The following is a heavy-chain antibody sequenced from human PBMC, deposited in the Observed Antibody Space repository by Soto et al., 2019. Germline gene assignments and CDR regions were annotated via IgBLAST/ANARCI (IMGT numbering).Heavy chain of an antibody. D-gene: IGHD1-26*01. CDR1: GYTFTSYD. V-gene: IGHV1-8*01. Sequence: ASVKVSCKASGYTFTSYDINWVRQATGQGLERMGWMNPNSGNTGYAQKFQGRVTMTRNTSISTAYMELSSLRSEDTAVYYCARGYSLVGAVNFDCWGQRTLVTVSS. CDR2: MNPNSGNT. J-gene: IGHJ4*02. CDR3: ARGYSLVGAVNFDC.